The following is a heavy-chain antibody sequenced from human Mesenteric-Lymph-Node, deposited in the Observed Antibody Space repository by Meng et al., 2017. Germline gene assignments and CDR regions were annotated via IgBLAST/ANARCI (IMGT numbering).Heavy chain of an antibody. Sequence: QGQLEQCGAEVKKPGSSVKVSRKASGGTFSSYAISWVRQAPGQGLEWMGIINPSGTTSYAQKFQGRVTLTRDTSASTVYMELSSLRSEDTAVYYCAREGNTAMREIDYWGQGTLVTVSS. J-gene: IGHJ4*02. V-gene: IGHV1-46*01. CDR3: AREGNTAMREIDY. D-gene: IGHD5-18*01. CDR1: GGTFSSYA. CDR2: INPSGTT.